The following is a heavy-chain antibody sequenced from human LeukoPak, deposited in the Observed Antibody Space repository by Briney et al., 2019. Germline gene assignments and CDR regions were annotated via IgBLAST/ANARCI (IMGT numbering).Heavy chain of an antibody. Sequence: PGGSLRLSCAACGFTFRDYDMHWVRQAPGRGLEWVSAIGIGDDTHYPDSVKGRFTISRENAKNSLYLQMSSLRDGDTAMYYCVRGGIRVSGIDAFDIWGQGTMVTVSS. CDR3: VRGGIRVSGIDAFDI. CDR1: GFTFRDYD. J-gene: IGHJ3*02. D-gene: IGHD5/OR15-5a*01. CDR2: IGIGDDT. V-gene: IGHV3-13*01.